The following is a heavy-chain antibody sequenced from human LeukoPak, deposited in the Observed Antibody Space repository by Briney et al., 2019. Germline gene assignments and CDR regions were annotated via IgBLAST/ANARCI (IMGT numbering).Heavy chain of an antibody. CDR3: ASVDHLGYSYGWTFDY. CDR1: GDSISRYY. J-gene: IGHJ4*02. Sequence: SETLSLTCTVSGDSISRYYWSWIRQPPGKGLEWIGYIYYTGTTNYNPSLKSRVTITVDTSKNQFSLKLSSVTAADTAVYYCASVDHLGYSYGWTFDYWGQGTLVTVSS. CDR2: IYYTGTT. D-gene: IGHD5-18*01. V-gene: IGHV4-59*08.